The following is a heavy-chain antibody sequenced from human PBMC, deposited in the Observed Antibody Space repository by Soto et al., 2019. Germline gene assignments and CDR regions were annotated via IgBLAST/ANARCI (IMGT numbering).Heavy chain of an antibody. D-gene: IGHD6-6*01. Sequence: QVQLVQSGAEVKKPGSSVKVSCKASGGTFSSYAISWVRQAPGQGLEWMGGIIPIFGTANYAQKFQGRVTITADESTSTAYMELSSLRSEDTAVYYCAREVSSSPEGNYYYYYGMDVWGQGTTVIVSS. CDR1: GGTFSSYA. J-gene: IGHJ6*02. CDR3: AREVSSSPEGNYYYYYGMDV. CDR2: IIPIFGTA. V-gene: IGHV1-69*01.